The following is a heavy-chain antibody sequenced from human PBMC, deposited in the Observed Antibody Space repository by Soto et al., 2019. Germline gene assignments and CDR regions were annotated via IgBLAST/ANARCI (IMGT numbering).Heavy chain of an antibody. CDR2: IKLDGSEK. CDR3: VRDVTGGYSLGC. D-gene: IGHD5-12*01. CDR1: GFIFSNYW. J-gene: IGHJ4*02. Sequence: EVQLVESGGGLVQPGGSLRLSCAASGFIFSNYWMYWVRQAPGKGLEWVANIKLDGSEKYYVESVKGRFTISRDNARNSLYLQMNSLRAEDTAVYYCVRDVTGGYSLGCWGQGTLVTVSS. V-gene: IGHV3-7*05.